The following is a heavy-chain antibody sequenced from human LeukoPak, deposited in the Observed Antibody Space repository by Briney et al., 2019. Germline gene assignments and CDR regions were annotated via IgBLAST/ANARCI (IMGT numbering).Heavy chain of an antibody. V-gene: IGHV3-30*02. D-gene: IGHD4-17*01. CDR3: AKDYDGAYGIPLWFDP. CDR1: GFTFNTHG. Sequence: GGSLRLSCATSGFTFNTHGMHWVRQAPGKGPEWVAFVEHDGTKKYLDSVKGRFTISRDNSESALYLQMNSLRAEDTAVYYCAKDYDGAYGIPLWFDPWGQGTLVTVSS. CDR2: VEHDGTK. J-gene: IGHJ5*02.